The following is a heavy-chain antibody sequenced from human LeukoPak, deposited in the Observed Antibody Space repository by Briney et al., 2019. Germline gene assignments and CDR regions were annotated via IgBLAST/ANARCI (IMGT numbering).Heavy chain of an antibody. CDR3: ARDLVTVTKGFDI. D-gene: IGHD4-17*01. J-gene: IGHJ3*02. CDR2: ISYIGST. CDR1: TDSFSGHY. Sequence: SETLSLTCAVSTDSFSGHYWTWIRQPPGKGLEWIGYISYIGSTNYNPSLKSRVTISIDTSKNQFSLKLTSVTAADTAVYYCARDLVTVTKGFDIWGQGSMVSVSS. V-gene: IGHV4-59*11.